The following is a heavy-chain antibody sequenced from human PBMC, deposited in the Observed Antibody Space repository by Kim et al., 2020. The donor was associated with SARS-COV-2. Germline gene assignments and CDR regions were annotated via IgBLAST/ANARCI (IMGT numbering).Heavy chain of an antibody. D-gene: IGHD6-13*01. CDR1: GFTFSSYS. V-gene: IGHV3-21*01. Sequence: GGSLRLSCAASGFTFSSYSMNWVRQAPGKGLEWVSSISSSSSYIYYADSVKGRFTISRDNAKNSLYLQMNSLRAEDTAVYYCARGYSSSWNYGMDVWGQGTTVTVSS. CDR3: ARGYSSSWNYGMDV. CDR2: ISSSSSYI. J-gene: IGHJ6*02.